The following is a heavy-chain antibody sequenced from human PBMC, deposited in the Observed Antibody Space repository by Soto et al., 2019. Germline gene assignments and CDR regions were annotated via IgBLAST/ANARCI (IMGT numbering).Heavy chain of an antibody. V-gene: IGHV1-8*01. CDR2: MNPNSGNT. Sequence: ASVKVSCKASGYTFTSYDINWVRQATGQGLEWMGWMNPNSGNTGYAQKFQGRVTMTRNTSISTAYMELSSLRSEDTAVYYCARGRGGDPNYYYYYMDVWGKGTTVTVSS. CDR1: GYTFTSYD. CDR3: ARGRGGDPNYYYYYMDV. J-gene: IGHJ6*03. D-gene: IGHD4-17*01.